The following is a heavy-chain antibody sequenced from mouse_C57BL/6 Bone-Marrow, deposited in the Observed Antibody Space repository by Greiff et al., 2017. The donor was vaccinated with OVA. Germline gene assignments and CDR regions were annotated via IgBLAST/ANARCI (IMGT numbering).Heavy chain of an antibody. V-gene: IGHV5-17*01. J-gene: IGHJ2*01. Sequence: EVKLMESGGGLVKPGGSLKLSCAASGFTFSDYGMHWVRQAPEKGLEWVAYISSGSSTIYYADTVKGRFTISRDNAKNTLYLQMTSLRSEDTAMYYCARTYDYDYWGQGTTLTVSS. CDR3: ARTYDYDY. CDR2: ISSGSSTI. CDR1: GFTFSDYG. D-gene: IGHD2-4*01.